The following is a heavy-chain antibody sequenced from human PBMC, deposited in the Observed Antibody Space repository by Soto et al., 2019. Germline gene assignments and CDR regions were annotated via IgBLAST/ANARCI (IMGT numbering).Heavy chain of an antibody. CDR1: GFSLSTSGVG. CDR3: AHSKGAYDFWSGYYTPQGMDV. CDR2: IYWNDDK. Sequence: SCPTLVNPTQTLTLTCTFSGFSLSTSGVGVGWIRQPPGKALEWLALIYWNDDKRYSPSLKSRLTITKDTSKNQVVLTMTNMDPVDTATYYCAHSKGAYDFWSGYYTPQGMDVWGQGTTVTVSS. J-gene: IGHJ6*02. V-gene: IGHV2-5*01. D-gene: IGHD3-3*01.